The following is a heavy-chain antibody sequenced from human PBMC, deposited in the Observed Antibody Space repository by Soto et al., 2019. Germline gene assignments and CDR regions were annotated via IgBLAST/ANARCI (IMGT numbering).Heavy chain of an antibody. CDR3: AREDSGGLDY. D-gene: IGHD1-26*01. CDR1: GYTFSKYG. J-gene: IGHJ4*02. CDR2: FSSYRGDA. V-gene: IGHV1-18*01. Sequence: QVQLVQSGVEVKKPGASVKVSCKASGYTFSKYGIIWVRQAPGQGLEWMGWFSSYRGDARYAQNLQGRVTMTTDTSMSTAYMELWSLRSDDTAVYYCAREDSGGLDYWGQGTLVTVSS.